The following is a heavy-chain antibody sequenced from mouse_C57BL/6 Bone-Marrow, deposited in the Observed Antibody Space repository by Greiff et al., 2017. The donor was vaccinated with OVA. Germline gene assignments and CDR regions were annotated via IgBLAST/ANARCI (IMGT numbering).Heavy chain of an antibody. CDR3: ARLDAMDY. CDR2: ISTGGGST. Sequence: EVHLVESGGGLVQPGGSLKLSCAASGFTFSDFYMYWIRQTPEKRLEWVAYISTGGGSTYYPDTVKGRFTISRDNAKNTLYLQMSRLKSEDTAVYYCARLDAMDYWGQGTSVTVSS. J-gene: IGHJ4*01. CDR1: GFTFSDFY. V-gene: IGHV5-12*01.